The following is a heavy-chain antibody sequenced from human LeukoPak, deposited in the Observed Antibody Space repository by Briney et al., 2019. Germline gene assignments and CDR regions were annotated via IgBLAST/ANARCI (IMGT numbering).Heavy chain of an antibody. CDR2: INPSGGDT. Sequence: ASVKVSCKASGYTFTNYYMHWVRQALGQGLEWMGFINPSGGDTSYSQNFQDTVTMTRDTSTSTVYMELGSLRSEDTAMYYCARVSNYGVYYFDYWGQGTLVTVSS. CDR3: ARVSNYGVYYFDY. V-gene: IGHV1-46*01. J-gene: IGHJ4*02. D-gene: IGHD3-10*01. CDR1: GYTFTNYY.